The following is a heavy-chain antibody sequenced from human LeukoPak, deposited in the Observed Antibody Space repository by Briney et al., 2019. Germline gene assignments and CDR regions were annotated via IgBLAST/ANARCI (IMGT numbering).Heavy chain of an antibody. Sequence: SETLSLTCTVSGGSISPNYWIWIRQPPGKGLEWIGYIYYSGSTNYNPSLKSRATISLDTSKNQFSLKLGSVTEADTALYYCARDRWGAYAFEIWGRGTKVTVSS. J-gene: IGHJ3*02. CDR1: GGSISPNY. CDR2: IYYSGST. D-gene: IGHD3-16*01. V-gene: IGHV4-59*01. CDR3: ARDRWGAYAFEI.